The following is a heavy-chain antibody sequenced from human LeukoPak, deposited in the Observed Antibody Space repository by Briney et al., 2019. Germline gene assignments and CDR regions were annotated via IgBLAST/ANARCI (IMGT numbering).Heavy chain of an antibody. D-gene: IGHD3-22*01. CDR1: GGSISSYY. CDR3: ARDVTYYYDSSGYYLRAFDI. CDR2: IYYSGST. V-gene: IGHV4-59*01. J-gene: IGHJ3*02. Sequence: PSETLSLTCTVSGGSISSYYWSWIRQPPGKGLEWIGYIYYSGSTNYNPSLKSRVTISVDTSKNQFSLKPSSVTAADTAVYYCARDVTYYYDSSGYYLRAFDIWGQGTMVTVSS.